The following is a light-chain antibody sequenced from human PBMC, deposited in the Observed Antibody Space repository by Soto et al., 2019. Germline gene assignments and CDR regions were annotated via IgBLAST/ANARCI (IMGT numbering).Light chain of an antibody. Sequence: QSGLTQPASVSGSPGQSITISYTGPSGDGGNYNLVSWYRQRPGKAHKLIIYEGTKRHAGVSTRFSGSISANAASLTISGLQAEDEADYAGGSYAATNAFVVFGGGTKLTVL. CDR1: SGDGGNYNL. V-gene: IGLV2-23*01. J-gene: IGLJ3*02. CDR3: GSYAATNAFVV. CDR2: EGT.